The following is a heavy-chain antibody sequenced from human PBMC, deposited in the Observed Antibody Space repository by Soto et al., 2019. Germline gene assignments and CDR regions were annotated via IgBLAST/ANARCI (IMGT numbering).Heavy chain of an antibody. Sequence: LSLSCAASGFTFSSYAMSWVRQAPGKGLEWVSAISGSGGSTYYADSVKGRFTISRDNSKNTLYLQMNSLRAEDTAVYYCAKDLRITMVRGVSPFDYWGQGTLVTVSS. D-gene: IGHD3-10*01. CDR3: AKDLRITMVRGVSPFDY. V-gene: IGHV3-23*01. CDR1: GFTFSSYA. CDR2: ISGSGGST. J-gene: IGHJ4*02.